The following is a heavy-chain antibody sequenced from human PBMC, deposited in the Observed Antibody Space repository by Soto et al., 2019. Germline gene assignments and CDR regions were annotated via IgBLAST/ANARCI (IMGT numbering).Heavy chain of an antibody. D-gene: IGHD4-17*01. CDR3: ERDLGEYGEYLYYHYDMEV. CDR2: MSSRGSYI. CDR1: GFDFDSYT. V-gene: IGHV3-21*06. J-gene: IGHJ6*02. Sequence: PGGSLRLSCVASGFDFDSYTIHWVRQAPGKGLEWVSFMSSRGSYIFYADSVKGRFTISRDNAKSILYLQMNSLRAEDTAVYYCERDLGEYGEYLYYHYDMEVWGQGTTVTVSS.